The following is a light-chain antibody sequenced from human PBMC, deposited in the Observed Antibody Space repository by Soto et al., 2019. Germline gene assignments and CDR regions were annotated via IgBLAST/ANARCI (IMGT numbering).Light chain of an antibody. CDR2: DAS. V-gene: IGKV3-11*01. J-gene: IGKJ5*01. CDR1: HSVFSY. CDR3: QQRYNWPPIT. Sequence: EIVLTQSPATLSLSPGERATLSCRASHSVFSYLAWFQQKPGQAPMLLIYDASNRATGIPARFSGSGSGTDFTLTISSLEPEDFAIYYCQQRYNWPPITFGQGTRLEIK.